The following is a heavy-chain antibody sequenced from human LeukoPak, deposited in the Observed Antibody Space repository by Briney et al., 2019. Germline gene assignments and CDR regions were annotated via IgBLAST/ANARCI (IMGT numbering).Heavy chain of an antibody. D-gene: IGHD4-23*01. Sequence: GESLKISCKGSGYSFTSYWIGWVRQMPGKGLEWMGIIYPADSDTRYSPSFQAHVTISADKSISTAYLQWSSLKASDTDKYYCASLYYGGKGSFDYWGQGTLVTVSS. CDR1: GYSFTSYW. V-gene: IGHV5-51*01. CDR2: IYPADSDT. J-gene: IGHJ4*02. CDR3: ASLYYGGKGSFDY.